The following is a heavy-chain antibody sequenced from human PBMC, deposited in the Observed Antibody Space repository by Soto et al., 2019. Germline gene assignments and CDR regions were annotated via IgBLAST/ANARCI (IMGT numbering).Heavy chain of an antibody. CDR2: IYSGGST. CDR1: GFTVSSNY. Sequence: EVQLVESGGGLVQPGGSLRLSCAASGFTVSSNYMSWVRQAPGKGLERVSVIYSGGSTYYADSVKGRFTISRDNSKNTLYLQMNGLRADDTAVYYCARDRVSGSGSPTYYFDYWGQGTLVTVSS. J-gene: IGHJ4*02. D-gene: IGHD3-10*01. V-gene: IGHV3-66*01. CDR3: ARDRVSGSGSPTYYFDY.